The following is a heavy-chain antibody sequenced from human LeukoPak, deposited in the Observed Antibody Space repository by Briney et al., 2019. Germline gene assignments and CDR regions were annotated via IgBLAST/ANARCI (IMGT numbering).Heavy chain of an antibody. CDR1: GYTFTSYD. V-gene: IGHV1-8*01. J-gene: IGHJ4*02. CDR2: MNPNSGNT. D-gene: IGHD3-22*01. Sequence: ASVKVSCKASGYTFTSYDINWVRQATGQGLEWMGWMNPNSGNTGYAQKFQGRVTMTRNTSISTAYMELSSLRPEDTAVYYCARDPGYDSSGYYPDWGQGTLVTVSS. CDR3: ARDPGYDSSGYYPD.